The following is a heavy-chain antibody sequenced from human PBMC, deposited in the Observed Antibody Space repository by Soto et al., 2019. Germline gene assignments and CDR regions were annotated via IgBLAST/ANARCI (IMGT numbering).Heavy chain of an antibody. CDR1: GYTFTIYG. CDR2: ISGYNGNT. D-gene: IGHD3-22*01. Sequence: QVQLVQSGAAVKKPGASVKVSCKASGYTFTIYGISWVRQAPGQGLEWMGWISGYNGNTDYAQNLQDRVTLTTDASTSSVYMELRSLRSDDTAVYYCARVDYYDSSGYDGYWGQGTLITVSS. J-gene: IGHJ4*02. V-gene: IGHV1-18*04. CDR3: ARVDYYDSSGYDGY.